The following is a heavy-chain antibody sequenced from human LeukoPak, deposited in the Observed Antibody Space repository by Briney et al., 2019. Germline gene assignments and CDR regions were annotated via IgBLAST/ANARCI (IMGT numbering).Heavy chain of an antibody. CDR1: GYSFTSYW. J-gene: IGHJ4*02. Sequence: GESLKISCKSSGYSFTSYWIGWVRQMPGKGLEWMGIIYPGDSDTRYSPSFQGQVTISADKSISTAYLQWSSLKASDTAMYYCARSEDRQWLDYYFDYWGQGTLVTVSS. V-gene: IGHV5-51*01. CDR3: ARSEDRQWLDYYFDY. D-gene: IGHD6-19*01. CDR2: IYPGDSDT.